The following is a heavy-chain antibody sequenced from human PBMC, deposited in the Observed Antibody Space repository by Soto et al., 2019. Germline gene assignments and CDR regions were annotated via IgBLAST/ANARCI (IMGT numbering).Heavy chain of an antibody. CDR3: ARRTLDYGGFDY. CDR1: GFSLSTSDVG. D-gene: IGHD4-17*01. Sequence: QITLKESGPTLVKPTQTLTLTCTFSGFSLSTSDVGVGWIRHPPGKALEWLALIYWDDDKRYSPSLKSRLTIAKDTSKNQVVLTMTNMDPVDTATYYCARRTLDYGGFDYWGQGTLVIVSS. J-gene: IGHJ4*02. V-gene: IGHV2-5*02. CDR2: IYWDDDK.